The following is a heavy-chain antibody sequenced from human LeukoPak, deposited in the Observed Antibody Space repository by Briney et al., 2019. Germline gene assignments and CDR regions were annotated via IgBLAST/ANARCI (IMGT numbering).Heavy chain of an antibody. CDR2: INHSGST. D-gene: IGHD5-18*01. CDR3: ARGVIQLWLFDY. J-gene: IGHJ4*02. Sequence: PSETLSLTCADRGGSCRDYLWSWIGQPPGKKLEWIGEINHSGSTNYNPSLKSRVTISVDTSKNQFSLKLSSVTAADTAVYYCARGVIQLWLFDYWGQGNLVTVSS. CDR1: GGSCRDYL. V-gene: IGHV4-34*01.